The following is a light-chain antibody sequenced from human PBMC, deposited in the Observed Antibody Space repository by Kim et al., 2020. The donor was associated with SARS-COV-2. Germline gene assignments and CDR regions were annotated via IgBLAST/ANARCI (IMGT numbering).Light chain of an antibody. CDR3: SSYTSSSTVV. CDR1: SSDVGGYNY. Sequence: GQSITISCPGTSSDVGGYNYVSWYHQHPGKAPKLMIYDVSHRPSGVSNRFSGSKSGNTASLTISGLQAEDEADYYCSSYTSSSTVVFGGGTQLTVL. CDR2: DVS. J-gene: IGLJ2*01. V-gene: IGLV2-14*03.